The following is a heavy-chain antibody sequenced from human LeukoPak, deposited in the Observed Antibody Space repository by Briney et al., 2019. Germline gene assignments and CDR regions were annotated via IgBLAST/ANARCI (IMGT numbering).Heavy chain of an antibody. CDR3: AELGITMIGGV. D-gene: IGHD3-10*02. CDR1: GFTFRSYE. CDR2: ISSAGSTI. Sequence: GGSLRLSCVASGFTFRSYEMNWVRQAPGKGLEWVSYISSAGSTIYYADSVKGRFTISRDNAKNSLYLQMNSLRAEGTAVYYCAELGITMIGGVWGKGTTVTISS. V-gene: IGHV3-48*03. J-gene: IGHJ6*04.